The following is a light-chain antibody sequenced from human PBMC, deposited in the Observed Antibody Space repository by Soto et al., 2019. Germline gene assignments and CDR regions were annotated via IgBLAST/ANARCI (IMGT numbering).Light chain of an antibody. CDR2: AAS. CDR1: QSIDSK. V-gene: IGKV3-15*01. CDR3: QQYGSSRT. J-gene: IGKJ1*01. Sequence: IVMTQSPATLSVSPGERATLSCRAGQSIDSKLAWYQQRPGQAPRLLIYAASTRATGIPARFSGSGSGTEFTLTISRLEPEDFAVYYCQQYGSSRTFGQGTK.